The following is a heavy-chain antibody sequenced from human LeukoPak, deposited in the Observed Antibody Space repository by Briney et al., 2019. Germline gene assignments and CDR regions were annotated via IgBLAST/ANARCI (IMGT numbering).Heavy chain of an antibody. CDR3: ARSETDDYYYYGMDV. CDR2: IIPIFGTA. J-gene: IGHJ6*04. CDR1: GGTFSSYA. V-gene: IGHV1-69*01. Sequence: SVKVSCKASGGTFSSYAISWVGQAPGQGLEWMGGIIPIFGTANYAQKFQGRVTITADESTSTAYMELSSLRSEDTAVYYCARSETDDYYYYGMDVWGKGTTVTVSS.